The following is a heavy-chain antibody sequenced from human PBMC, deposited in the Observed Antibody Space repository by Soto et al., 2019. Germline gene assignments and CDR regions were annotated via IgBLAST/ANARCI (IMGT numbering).Heavy chain of an antibody. CDR2: ILYDGSNK. CDR1: GFTFSTYG. D-gene: IGHD7-27*01. CDR3: ARDTNWGYWYFDL. Sequence: QVQLVESGGGVVQPGKSLRLSCAASGFTFSTYGMHWVPQAPGKGLEWVAVILYDGSNKYYADSVKGRFTIARDNSKNTLYLQMNSLRAEDTAVYYCARDTNWGYWYFDLWGRGTLVTVSS. V-gene: IGHV3-33*01. J-gene: IGHJ2*01.